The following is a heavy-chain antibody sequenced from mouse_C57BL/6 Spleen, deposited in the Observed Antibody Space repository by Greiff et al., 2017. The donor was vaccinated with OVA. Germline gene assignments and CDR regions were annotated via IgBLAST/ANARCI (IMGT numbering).Heavy chain of an antibody. Sequence: EVQLVESGPELVKPGASVKMSCKASGYTFTDYNMHWVKQSHGKSLEWIGYINPNNGGTSYNQKFKGKATLTVNKSSSTAYMELRSLTSEDSAVYYCARLDYGSSYVAYWGQGTLVTVSA. CDR2: INPNNGGT. CDR1: GYTFTDYN. V-gene: IGHV1-22*01. J-gene: IGHJ3*01. D-gene: IGHD1-1*01. CDR3: ARLDYGSSYVAY.